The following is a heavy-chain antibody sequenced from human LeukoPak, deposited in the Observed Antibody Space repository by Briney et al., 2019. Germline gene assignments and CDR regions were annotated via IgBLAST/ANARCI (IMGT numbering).Heavy chain of an antibody. J-gene: IGHJ4*02. CDR3: ARSAMSGAYPLLFKY. CDR2: VSRTGTT. CDR1: GDSISSAHYF. V-gene: IGHV4-31*03. Sequence: SETLSLTCTVSGDSISSAHYFWSWIRQLPGKGPEWIGYVSRTGTTSYNPSLRSRITISVDTSQNQFSLKLNSVTAPDTAVYYCARSAMSGAYPLLFKYWGQGALVTVSS. D-gene: IGHD1-26*01.